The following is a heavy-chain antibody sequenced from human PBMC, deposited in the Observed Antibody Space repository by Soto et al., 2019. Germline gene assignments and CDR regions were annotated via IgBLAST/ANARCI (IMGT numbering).Heavy chain of an antibody. J-gene: IGHJ4*02. V-gene: IGHV3-53*01. CDR1: GFTVSSNY. CDR2: IYSGGST. CDR3: ARGFPHSYVDY. Sequence: GGSLRLSCAASGFTVSSNYMSWVRQAPGKGLEWVSVIYSGGSTYYADSVKGRFTISRDNSKNTLYLQMNSLRAEDTAVYYCARGFPHSYVDYWGQGTLVTVSS.